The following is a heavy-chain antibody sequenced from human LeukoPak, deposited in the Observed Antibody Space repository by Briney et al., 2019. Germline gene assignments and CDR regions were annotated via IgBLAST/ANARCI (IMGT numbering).Heavy chain of an antibody. CDR3: AKSNGYGLVDI. J-gene: IGHJ3*02. CDR1: GGSFSGYY. Sequence: SETLSLTCAVYGGSFSGYYWSWIRQPPGKGLEWIGNIFYSGSTYYSPSLRSRVTISLDTSRNQFSLKLNSVTAADTAVYYCAKSNGYGLVDIWGQGTMVTVSS. CDR2: IFYSGST. D-gene: IGHD3-10*01. V-gene: IGHV4-34*12.